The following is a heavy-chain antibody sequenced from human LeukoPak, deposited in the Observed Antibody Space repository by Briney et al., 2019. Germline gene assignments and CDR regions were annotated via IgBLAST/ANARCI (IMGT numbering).Heavy chain of an antibody. V-gene: IGHV3-11*01. D-gene: IGHD5-12*01. CDR1: GFTFGDCY. CDR3: ARVRRSYSSDY. CDR2: ISKDGRTM. Sequence: GGSLRLSCAASGFTFGDCYMSWIRQAPGKGLERVSFISKDGRTMSYADSAKGRFTISRDNAKNSLYLQMNSLTADDTAVYFCARVRRSYSSDYWGQGTLVTVSS. J-gene: IGHJ4*02.